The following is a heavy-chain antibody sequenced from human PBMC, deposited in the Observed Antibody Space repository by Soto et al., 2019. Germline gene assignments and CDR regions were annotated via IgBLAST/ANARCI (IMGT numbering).Heavy chain of an antibody. J-gene: IGHJ4*02. CDR1: SASIISEQR. CDR3: ARSFGWYAIDQ. V-gene: IGHV4-4*02. CDR2: IHHSGST. Sequence: QMQLQESGPGLVKPSETLSLTCAVSSASIISEQRWSWVRQPPGKGLEWIGEIHHSGSTNNNPSLRSRVTMSVDKSTNQFSLNLTSVTAADTAVYYCARSFGWYAIDQWGQGTLVIVSS. D-gene: IGHD6-19*01.